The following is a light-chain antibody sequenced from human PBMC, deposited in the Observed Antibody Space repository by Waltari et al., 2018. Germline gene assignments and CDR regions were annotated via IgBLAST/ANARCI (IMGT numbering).Light chain of an antibody. CDR2: ELN. CDR3: CTCAGYGIYV. V-gene: IGLV2-23*02. Sequence: QSALTQPASVSGSPGQSITISCTGTKENIGSTHLVSWYQRHPGKAHKLILYELNNRPSVGSGRFSGCKSGNTAALTISGLQAEYEGDLYCCTCAGYGIYVFGTGTVFTVL. CDR1: KENIGSTHL. J-gene: IGLJ1*01.